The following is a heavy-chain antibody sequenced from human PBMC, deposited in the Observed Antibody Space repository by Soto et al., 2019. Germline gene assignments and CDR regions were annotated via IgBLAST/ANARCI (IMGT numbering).Heavy chain of an antibody. Sequence: ESLKISCTGSGYSFTSYWIGWVRQMPGKGLEWMGIIYPGDSDTRYSPSFQGQVTISADKSISTAYLQWSSLKASDTAMYYCARTAATGKYYYGVDVWGQGTTVTVSS. D-gene: IGHD6-13*01. CDR2: IYPGDSDT. V-gene: IGHV5-51*01. CDR3: ARTAATGKYYYGVDV. CDR1: GYSFTSYW. J-gene: IGHJ6*02.